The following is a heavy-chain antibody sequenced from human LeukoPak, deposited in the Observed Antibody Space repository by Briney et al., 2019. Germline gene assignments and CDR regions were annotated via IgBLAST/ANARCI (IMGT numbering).Heavy chain of an antibody. CDR2: ISGSGGST. CDR1: GFTFSSYG. J-gene: IGHJ4*02. Sequence: GGSLRLSCAASGFTFSSYGMSWVRQAPGKGLEWVSAISGSGGSTYYADSVKGRFTISRDNSKNTLYLQMNSLRAEDTAVYYCAKDNFVATTGGMEYWGQGTLVTVSS. CDR3: AKDNFVATTGGMEY. D-gene: IGHD5-12*01. V-gene: IGHV3-23*01.